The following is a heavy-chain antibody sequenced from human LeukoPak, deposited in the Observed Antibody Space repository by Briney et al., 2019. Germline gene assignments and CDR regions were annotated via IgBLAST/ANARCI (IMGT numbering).Heavy chain of an antibody. V-gene: IGHV4-30-2*01. CDR3: AAAAIFGVARTPV. J-gene: IGHJ6*04. CDR1: GGSTSSGGYY. CDR2: IYHSGST. Sequence: SQTLSLTCTVSGGSTSSGGYYWSWIRQPPGKGLEWIGYIYHSGSTYYNPSLKSRVTISVDRSKNQFSLKLSSVTAADTAVYYCAAAAIFGVARTPVWGKGTTVTVSS. D-gene: IGHD3-3*01.